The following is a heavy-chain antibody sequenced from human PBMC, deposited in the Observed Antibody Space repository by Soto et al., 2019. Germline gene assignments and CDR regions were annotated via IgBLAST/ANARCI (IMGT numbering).Heavy chain of an antibody. J-gene: IGHJ4*03. CDR1: GYSFSTHG. CDR2: IYPGYSDA. V-gene: IGHV5-51*01. D-gene: IGHD3-3*01. CDR3: ARSPFGCGWRTPGYFDS. Sequence: GESLKISCDPSGYSFSTHGVGWVRQMPGKGLEWMCIIYPGYSDARYSASFKGQVTISVDESTTTVFLQWSSLKASDTALYFCARSPFGCGWRTPGYFDSWGQGTLVTVSS.